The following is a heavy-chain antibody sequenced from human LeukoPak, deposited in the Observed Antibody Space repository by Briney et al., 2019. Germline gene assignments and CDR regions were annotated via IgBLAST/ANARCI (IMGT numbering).Heavy chain of an antibody. CDR1: GDSVSSNSAA. CDR3: ARAPSHPTVTTLHFDY. D-gene: IGHD4-11*01. Sequence: SQTLSLTCAISGDSVSSNSAAWTWIRQSPSRGLEWLGRTYYRSKWYNDYAVSVKSRITINPDTSKNQFSLQLNSVTPEDTAVYYCARAPSHPTVTTLHFDYWGQGTLVTVSS. J-gene: IGHJ4*02. V-gene: IGHV6-1*01. CDR2: TYYRSKWYN.